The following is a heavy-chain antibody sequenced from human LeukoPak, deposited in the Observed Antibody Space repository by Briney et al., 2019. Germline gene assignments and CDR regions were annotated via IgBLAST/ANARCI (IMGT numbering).Heavy chain of an antibody. Sequence: GGSLRLSCAASGFSFSVYWMHWVRQAPGKGPVWVSRIKTDGSITYYADSVKGRFTISRDSSKNTLYLQMNGLRAEDTAVYYCAKVAEVGAAGYYYYMDVWGKGTTVTISS. D-gene: IGHD2-15*01. CDR2: IKTDGSIT. CDR3: AKVAEVGAAGYYYYMDV. V-gene: IGHV3-74*01. CDR1: GFSFSVYW. J-gene: IGHJ6*03.